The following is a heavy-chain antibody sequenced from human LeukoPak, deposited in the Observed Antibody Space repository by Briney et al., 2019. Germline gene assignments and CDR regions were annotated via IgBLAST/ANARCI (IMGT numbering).Heavy chain of an antibody. D-gene: IGHD6-19*01. J-gene: IGHJ4*02. Sequence: SVKVSCKASGGTFSSYAISWVRQAPGQGLEWMGRIIPILGIANYAQKFQGRVTITADKSTSTAYMEPSSLRSEDTAVYYCARAPQYSSGWVYWGQGTLVTVSS. CDR2: IIPILGIA. CDR1: GGTFSSYA. CDR3: ARAPQYSSGWVY. V-gene: IGHV1-69*04.